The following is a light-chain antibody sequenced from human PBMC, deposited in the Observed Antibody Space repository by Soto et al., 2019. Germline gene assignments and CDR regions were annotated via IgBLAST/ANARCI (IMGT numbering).Light chain of an antibody. CDR2: GAS. CDR3: QQYGSSPLT. J-gene: IGKJ4*01. V-gene: IGKV3-20*01. Sequence: EVVLTQSPGTLSLSPGERATLSCGASQSVTGNYLAWYQQKPGQAPRLLIYGASSRATGIPDRFSGSGSGTDFTLTISRLEPEDFAVYYCQQYGSSPLTFGGGTKVDIK. CDR1: QSVTGNY.